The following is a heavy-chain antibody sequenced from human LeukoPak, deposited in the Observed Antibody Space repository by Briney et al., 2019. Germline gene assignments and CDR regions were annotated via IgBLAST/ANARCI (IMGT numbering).Heavy chain of an antibody. CDR3: ASHNYYDGSGHYFWDY. V-gene: IGHV4-39*01. Sequence: SETLSLTCTVSGGSISSSTYYWGWIRHPPGKGLEWIGSIYYSGSTYYNPSLKSRVTISVDASKNQFSLKLSSVTAADTAVYYCASHNYYDGSGHYFWDYWGQGTLVTVSS. CDR1: GGSISSSTYY. CDR2: IYYSGST. J-gene: IGHJ4*02. D-gene: IGHD3-22*01.